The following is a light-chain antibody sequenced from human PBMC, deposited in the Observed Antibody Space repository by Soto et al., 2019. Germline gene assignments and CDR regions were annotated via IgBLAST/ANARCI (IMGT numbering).Light chain of an antibody. CDR3: LHNSDWPPVYT. Sequence: IVMAQSPATLSVSPGERATLSCRASQDIRTNLIWFQQKPGQSPRVVIYDASTTAANIPARFSGSGSGTEFNLTISSLQSEDFAVYYCLHNSDWPPVYTFGPGTRVDIK. CDR2: DAS. J-gene: IGKJ2*01. V-gene: IGKV3-15*01. CDR1: QDIRTN.